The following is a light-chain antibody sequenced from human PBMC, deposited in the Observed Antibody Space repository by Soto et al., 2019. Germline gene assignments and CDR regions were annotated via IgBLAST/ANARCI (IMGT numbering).Light chain of an antibody. CDR1: QSVGRN. Sequence: EIVMTQSPVALSVSPGERGALSCRASQSVGRNFAWYQQRPGQAPRVLIYGTSTRATGVPARFSGSGSGTDLTLTISSLQSEDFAVYYCQQYNNWPYTFGQGARLEIK. V-gene: IGKV3-15*01. CDR2: GTS. J-gene: IGKJ2*01. CDR3: QQYNNWPYT.